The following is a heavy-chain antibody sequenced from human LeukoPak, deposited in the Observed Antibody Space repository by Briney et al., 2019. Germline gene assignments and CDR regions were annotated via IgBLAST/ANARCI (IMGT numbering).Heavy chain of an antibody. CDR2: IKQDGSEK. CDR1: GFTFSSYW. Sequence: GGSLRLSCAASGFTFSSYWMSWVRQAPGKGLEWVANIKQDGSEKYYVDSVKGRFTISRDNAKNSLYLQMNSLGDEDTAVYYCARSISGDSSGYYYVRSLGFDPWGQGTLVTVSS. V-gene: IGHV3-7*01. J-gene: IGHJ5*02. CDR3: ARSISGDSSGYYYVRSLGFDP. D-gene: IGHD3-22*01.